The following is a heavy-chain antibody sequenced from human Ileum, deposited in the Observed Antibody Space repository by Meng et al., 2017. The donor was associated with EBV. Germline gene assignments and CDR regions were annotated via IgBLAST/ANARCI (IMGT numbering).Heavy chain of an antibody. CDR3: ARNVPGTSAYYD. CDR1: GYSISSTNW. J-gene: IGHJ4*02. CDR2: IYYSGST. D-gene: IGHD3-22*01. V-gene: IGHV4-28*01. Sequence: QVHLQRSGQGLVNPPDPLSSTCAISGYSISSTNWWGWIRQPPGKGLEWIGYIYYSGSTSYNPSLKSRVTMSVDTSKNQFSLNLNSVTAVDTAVYYCARNVPGTSAYYDWGQGTLVTVSS.